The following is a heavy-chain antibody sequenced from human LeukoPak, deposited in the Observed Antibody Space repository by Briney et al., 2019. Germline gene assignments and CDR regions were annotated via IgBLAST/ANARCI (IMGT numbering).Heavy chain of an antibody. Sequence: GGSLRLSCAASGFTFSSYAMSWVRQAPGKGLEWVADISGSGGSTYYADSVKGRFTISRDNSKNTLYLQMNSLRAEDTAVYYCAKDMGYSSSWYGLGYYFDYWGQGTLVTVSS. CDR2: ISGSGGST. D-gene: IGHD6-13*01. CDR3: AKDMGYSSSWYGLGYYFDY. J-gene: IGHJ4*02. CDR1: GFTFSSYA. V-gene: IGHV3-23*01.